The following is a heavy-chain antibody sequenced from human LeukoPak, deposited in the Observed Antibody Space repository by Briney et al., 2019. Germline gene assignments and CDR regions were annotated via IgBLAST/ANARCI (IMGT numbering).Heavy chain of an antibody. V-gene: IGHV3-7*03. Sequence: GSLRLSCAASGFALSSHWMTWVRQVPGRGPEWVANVNRDGSETYYLDSVKGRFTIFKDNAKNSLYLQMNSLRAEDTALYHCARNNGMDVWGQGTTVIVSS. J-gene: IGHJ6*02. CDR1: GFALSSHW. CDR2: VNRDGSET. CDR3: ARNNGMDV.